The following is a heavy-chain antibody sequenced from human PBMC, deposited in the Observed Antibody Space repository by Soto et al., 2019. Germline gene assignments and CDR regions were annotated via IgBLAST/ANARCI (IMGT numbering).Heavy chain of an antibody. CDR1: GGSISSSSYY. CDR3: ARYPLHCSGGNCYNFYYGLDV. Sequence: SETLSLTCTVSGGSISSSSYYWGWIRQPPGKGLEWIGSIYYSGSTYYNPSLKSRVAISVDTSKNQFSLKLRSVTAADTAIYYCARYPLHCSGGNCYNFYYGLDVWGQGTTVTVSS. CDR2: IYYSGST. V-gene: IGHV4-39*07. D-gene: IGHD2-15*01. J-gene: IGHJ6*02.